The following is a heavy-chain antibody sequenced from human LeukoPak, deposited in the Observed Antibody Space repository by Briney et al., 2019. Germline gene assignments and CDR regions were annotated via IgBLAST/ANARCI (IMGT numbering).Heavy chain of an antibody. CDR3: ARTKQFYSGSHPPFDY. V-gene: IGHV4-61*02. D-gene: IGHD3-10*01. CDR1: GGSISSGNYY. J-gene: IGHJ4*02. CDR2: IYNSGST. Sequence: SETLSPTCTVSGGSISSGNYYWSWIRQPAGKGLEWIGRIYNSGSTNYNPSLKSRVTISVDTSKNQFSLKLSSVTAADTAVYYCARTKQFYSGSHPPFDYWGQGTLVTVSS.